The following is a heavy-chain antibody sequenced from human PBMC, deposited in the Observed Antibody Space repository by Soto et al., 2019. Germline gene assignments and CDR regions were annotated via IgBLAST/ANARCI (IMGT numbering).Heavy chain of an antibody. Sequence: PSETLSLTCTVSGGSISSYYWSWIRQPPGKGLEWIGYIYYSGSSSYNPSLKSRVTISVDTSENQFSLKLSSVTAADTAVYYCARVRYCSSTFCYGFDSWGQGTLVTVSS. V-gene: IGHV4-59*01. CDR2: IYYSGSS. CDR1: GGSISSYY. D-gene: IGHD2-2*01. CDR3: ARVRYCSSTFCYGFDS. J-gene: IGHJ5*01.